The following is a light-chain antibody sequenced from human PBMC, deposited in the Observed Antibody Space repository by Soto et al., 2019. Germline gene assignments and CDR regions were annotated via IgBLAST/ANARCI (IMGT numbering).Light chain of an antibody. CDR3: QQFDSSVT. Sequence: EIVLTQSPGSLSLSPGERATLSCRASQSVSSTFFAWYQQRPGQAPRLLMYGVSSSDTGIPERFSGSGSGTDFVLTICRLEPEDFAVYYCQQFDSSVTFGQRTKV. V-gene: IGKV3-20*01. J-gene: IGKJ1*01. CDR2: GVS. CDR1: QSVSSTF.